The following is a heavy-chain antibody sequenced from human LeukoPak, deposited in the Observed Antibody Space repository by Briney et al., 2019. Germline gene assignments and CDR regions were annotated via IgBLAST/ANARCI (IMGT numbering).Heavy chain of an antibody. CDR1: GFTFNTYA. V-gene: IGHV3-30*04. CDR3: ARDISGSYSVDY. CDR2: IWYDGSNK. Sequence: PGGSLRLSCAASGFTFNTYAMHWVRQAPGKGLEWVAVIWYDGSNKYYADSVKGRFTISRDNSKNTLYLQMNSLRAEDTAVYYCARDISGSYSVDYWGQGTLVTVSS. D-gene: IGHD3-10*01. J-gene: IGHJ4*02.